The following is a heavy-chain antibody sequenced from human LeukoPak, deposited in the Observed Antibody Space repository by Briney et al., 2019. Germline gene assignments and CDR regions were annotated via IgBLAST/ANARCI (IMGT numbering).Heavy chain of an antibody. CDR2: IKQDGSEK. Sequence: PGGSLRLSCAASGFTFSSYWMSWVRQAPGKGLEWVANIKQDGSEKYYVDSVKGRFTISRDNAKNSLYLQMNSLRAEDTAVYYCAKGPIAARPGYYYYYMDVWGKGTTVTVSS. CDR3: AKGPIAARPGYYYYYMDV. D-gene: IGHD6-6*01. CDR1: GFTFSSYW. J-gene: IGHJ6*03. V-gene: IGHV3-7*01.